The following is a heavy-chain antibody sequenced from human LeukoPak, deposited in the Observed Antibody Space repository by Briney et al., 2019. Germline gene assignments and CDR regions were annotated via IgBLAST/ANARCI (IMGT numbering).Heavy chain of an antibody. Sequence: PGGSLRLSCAASGFTFSSYSMTWVRQAPGKGLEWVSYISSSSSTIYYADSVKGRFIISGDNAKNSLYLQMNSLRAEDKAVYYCAEWGSSTSHIWGQGTMVTVSS. CDR2: ISSSSSTI. CDR3: AEWGSSTSHI. CDR1: GFTFSSYS. V-gene: IGHV3-48*01. D-gene: IGHD2-2*01. J-gene: IGHJ3*02.